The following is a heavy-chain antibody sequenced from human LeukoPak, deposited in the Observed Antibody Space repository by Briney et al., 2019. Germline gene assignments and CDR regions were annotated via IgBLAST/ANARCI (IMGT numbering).Heavy chain of an antibody. J-gene: IGHJ4*02. Sequence: SETLSLTCTVSGGSISSGDYSWSWIRQPPGKGLEWIGYIYYSGSTYYNPSLKSRVTISVDTSKNQFSLKLSSVTAADTAVYYCARVRDGVLPDYWGQGTLVTVSS. CDR3: ARVRDGVLPDY. V-gene: IGHV4-30-4*01. CDR1: GGSISSGDYS. D-gene: IGHD4-17*01. CDR2: IYYSGST.